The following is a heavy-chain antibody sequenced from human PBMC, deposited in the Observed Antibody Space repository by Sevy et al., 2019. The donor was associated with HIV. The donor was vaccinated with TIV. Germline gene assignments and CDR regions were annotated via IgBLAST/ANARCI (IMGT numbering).Heavy chain of an antibody. Sequence: ASVKVSCKASGGTFSSYAISWVRQAPGQGLEWMGGIIPILGIANYAQKFQGRVTITADKSTSTAYMELSSLRSEDTAVYYCASQIGTTYFGYWGQGTLVTVSS. CDR3: ASQIGTTYFGY. CDR1: GGTFSSYA. V-gene: IGHV1-69*10. J-gene: IGHJ4*02. D-gene: IGHD4-17*01. CDR2: IIPILGIA.